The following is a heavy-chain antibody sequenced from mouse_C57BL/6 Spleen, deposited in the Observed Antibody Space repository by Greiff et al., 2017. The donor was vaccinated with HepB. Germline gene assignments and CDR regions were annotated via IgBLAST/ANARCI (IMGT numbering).Heavy chain of an antibody. CDR1: GYSITSGYY. V-gene: IGHV3-6*01. J-gene: IGHJ4*01. D-gene: IGHD6-1*01. CDR2: ISYDGSN. CDR3: AGGQNYYAMDY. Sequence: EVKVEESGPGLVKPSQSLSLTCSVTGYSITSGYYWNWIRQFPGNKLEWMGYISYDGSNNYNPSLKNRISITRDTSKNQFFLKLNSVTTEDTATYYCAGGQNYYAMDYCGQGTSVTVSS.